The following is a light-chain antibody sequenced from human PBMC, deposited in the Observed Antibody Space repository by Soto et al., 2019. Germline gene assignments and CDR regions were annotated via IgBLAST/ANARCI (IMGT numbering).Light chain of an antibody. CDR2: DAS. V-gene: IGKV3-11*01. CDR3: QQRSNWPRIT. Sequence: EIVLTQSPATLSLSPGERATLSCRASQSVSSYLAWYQQKPGQAPRLLIYDASNRATGIPARFSGSGSGTDFTLTISSLEPEDFAVYYCQQRSNWPRITFRQGTRLEIK. J-gene: IGKJ5*01. CDR1: QSVSSY.